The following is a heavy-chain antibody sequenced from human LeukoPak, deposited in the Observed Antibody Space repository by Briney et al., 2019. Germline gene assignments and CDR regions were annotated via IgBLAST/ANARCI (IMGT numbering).Heavy chain of an antibody. V-gene: IGHV1-69*02. CDR2: IIPMVGVS. CDR3: ALLWFGGNWFDH. Sequence: ASVKVSCKASGGTFSSYTITWVRQAPGQGLEWMGRIIPMVGVSKYAENFQGRVTITADKSTNTAYMEMSSLRSEDTAIYYCALLWFGGNWFDHWGQGTLVTVSS. CDR1: GGTFSSYT. D-gene: IGHD3-10*01. J-gene: IGHJ5*02.